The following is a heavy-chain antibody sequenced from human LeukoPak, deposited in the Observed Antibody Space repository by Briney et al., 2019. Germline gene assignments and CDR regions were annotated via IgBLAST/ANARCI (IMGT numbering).Heavy chain of an antibody. CDR3: ARDPRWLETPEYYFDY. CDR2: ISYDGSNK. V-gene: IGHV3-30-3*01. J-gene: IGHJ4*02. CDR1: GFTFSSYA. Sequence: GGSLRLSCAASGFTFSSYAMHWVRQAPGKGLEWVAVISYDGSNKYYADSVKGRFTISRDNSKSTLYLQMNSLRAEDTAVYYCARDPRWLETPEYYFDYWGQGTLVTVSS. D-gene: IGHD6-19*01.